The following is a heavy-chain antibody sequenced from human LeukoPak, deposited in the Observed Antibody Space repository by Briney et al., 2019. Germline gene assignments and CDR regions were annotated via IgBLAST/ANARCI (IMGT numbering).Heavy chain of an antibody. CDR2: INHSGST. CDR3: ARGLGGSYSDY. J-gene: IGHJ4*02. V-gene: IGHV4-34*01. D-gene: IGHD1-26*01. Sequence: SETLSLTCAVYGGSFSGYYWSWIRQPPGKGLEWIGEINHSGSTNYNPSLKSRVTISVDTSKNQFSPKLSSVTAADTAVYYCARGLGGSYSDYWGQGTLVTVSS. CDR1: GGSFSGYY.